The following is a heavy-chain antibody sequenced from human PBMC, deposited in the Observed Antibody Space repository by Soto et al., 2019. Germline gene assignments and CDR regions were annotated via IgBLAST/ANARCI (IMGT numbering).Heavy chain of an antibody. V-gene: IGHV1-18*01. J-gene: IGHJ6*02. CDR1: GYSFTTYG. CDR2: ISGYNGNT. CDR3: AREGPAPYYYYGMDV. Sequence: QVQLVQSRGEVKKPGASVKVSCKTSGYSFTTYGISWVRQAPGQGLEWMGWISGYNGNTNYAQKLKGRLTMTTDTHTSTASMELRSLTSEDTAVYYCAREGPAPYYYYGMDVWGQGSTVTVSS.